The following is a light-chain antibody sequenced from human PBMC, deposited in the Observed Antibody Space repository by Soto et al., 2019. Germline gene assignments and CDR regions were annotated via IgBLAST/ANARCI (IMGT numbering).Light chain of an antibody. Sequence: DIHMTQSPYSLCASVGDRVAITCRSSQPISRWLAWYQQKPGRAPKLLIYGTSSLQSGVPSRFSGSGSGTDFTLTISCLQPEDFATYYCEQANSCPPWTFGHGTKVDIK. V-gene: IGKV1-12*01. CDR3: EQANSCPPWT. CDR2: GTS. CDR1: QPISRW. J-gene: IGKJ1*01.